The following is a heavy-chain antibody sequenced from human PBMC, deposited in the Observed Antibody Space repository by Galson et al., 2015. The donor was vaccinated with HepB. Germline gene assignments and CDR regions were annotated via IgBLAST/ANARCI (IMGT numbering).Heavy chain of an antibody. V-gene: IGHV4-30-4*01. Sequence: GGSISSGDYYWSWIRQPPGKGLEWIGYIYYSGSTYYNPSLKSRVTISVDMSKNQFSLKLSSVTAADTAVYYCARGSRHTIFNYWGQGTLVTVSS. J-gene: IGHJ4*02. CDR2: IYYSGST. D-gene: IGHD3-9*01. CDR1: GGSISSGDYY. CDR3: ARGSRHTIFNY.